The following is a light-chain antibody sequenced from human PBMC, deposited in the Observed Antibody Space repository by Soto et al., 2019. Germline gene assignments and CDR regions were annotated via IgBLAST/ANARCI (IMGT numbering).Light chain of an antibody. V-gene: IGLV3-21*02. CDR3: QLWVSSSHHFYA. CDR1: NIGSKS. CDR2: NDR. Sequence: SYELTQPPSVSVAPGQTARITCGGDNIGSKSVHWYQQKPGQAPVLVVYNDRDRPSGIPERFSGSNSGNTATLTISRVEAGDEADYYCQLWVSSSHHFYAFGNGTKVTVL. J-gene: IGLJ1*01.